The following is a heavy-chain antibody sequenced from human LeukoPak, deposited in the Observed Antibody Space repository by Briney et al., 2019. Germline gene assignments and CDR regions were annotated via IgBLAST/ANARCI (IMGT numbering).Heavy chain of an antibody. Sequence: ASVKVSCKASGYTFTGYYMHWVRQAPGQGLGWMGWINPNSGGTNYAQKFQGRVTMTRDTSISTTYLELSSLSSGDTAVYYCTTGVWSDSGGFYSEYWGQGTLVTVSS. V-gene: IGHV1-2*02. CDR3: TTGVWSDSGGFYSEY. D-gene: IGHD3-3*01. CDR2: INPNSGGT. CDR1: GYTFTGYY. J-gene: IGHJ4*02.